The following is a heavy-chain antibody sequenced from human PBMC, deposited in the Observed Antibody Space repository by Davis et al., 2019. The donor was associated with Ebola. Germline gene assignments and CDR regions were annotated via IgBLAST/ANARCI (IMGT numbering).Heavy chain of an antibody. D-gene: IGHD4-17*01. J-gene: IGHJ6*02. CDR2: ISAYNGNT. CDR3: AREAGDYVLYYYGMDV. CDR1: GYTFTSYG. V-gene: IGHV1-18*01. Sequence: ASVKVSCKASGYTFTSYGISWVRQAPGQGLEWMGWISAYNGNTNYAQKLQGRVTITTDTSTSTAYMELRSLRSDDTAVYYCAREAGDYVLYYYGMDVWGQGTTVTVSS.